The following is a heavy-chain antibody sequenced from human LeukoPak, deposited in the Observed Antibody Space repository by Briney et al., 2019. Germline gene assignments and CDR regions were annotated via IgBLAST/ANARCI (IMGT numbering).Heavy chain of an antibody. Sequence: SETLSLTCTVSDYSISSGCGYYWSWIRQPPGKGLEWIGEITHSGSTNYNPSLKSRVTISVDTSKNQFSLKLSSVTAADTAVYYCARSLQYLNWFDPWGQGTLVTVSS. D-gene: IGHD4-11*01. J-gene: IGHJ5*02. CDR1: DYSISSGCGYY. CDR3: ARSLQYLNWFDP. V-gene: IGHV4-38-2*02. CDR2: ITHSGST.